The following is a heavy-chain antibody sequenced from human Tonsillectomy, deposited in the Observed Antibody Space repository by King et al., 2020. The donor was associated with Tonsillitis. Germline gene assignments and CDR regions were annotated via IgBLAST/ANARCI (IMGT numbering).Heavy chain of an antibody. CDR2: IYYSGST. CDR3: ARERCSGGGCYSGYYYGMDV. CDR1: GGSISSGDYY. J-gene: IGHJ6*02. Sequence: QLQESGPGLVKPSQTLSLTCTVSGGSISSGDYYWSWIRQPPGKGLEWIGYIYYSGSTYYNPSLKSRVTISVDTSKNQFSLKLSSVTAADTAVYYCARERCSGGGCYSGYYYGMDVWGQGTTVTVSS. V-gene: IGHV4-30-4*01. D-gene: IGHD2-15*01.